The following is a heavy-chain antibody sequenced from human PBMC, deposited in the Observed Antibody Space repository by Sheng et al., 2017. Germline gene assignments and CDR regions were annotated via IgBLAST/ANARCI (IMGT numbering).Heavy chain of an antibody. CDR1: GGSFSGYY. Sequence: QVQLQQWGAGLLKPSETLSLTCAVYGGSFSGYYWSWIRQPPGKGLEWIGEINHSGSTNYNPSLKSRVTISVDTSKNQFSLKLSSVTAADTAVYYCARGRRPGGFGELVTYWFDPWGQGTLVTVSS. J-gene: IGHJ5*02. V-gene: IGHV4-34*01. CDR2: INHSGST. D-gene: IGHD3-10*01. CDR3: ARGRRPGGFGELVTYWFDP.